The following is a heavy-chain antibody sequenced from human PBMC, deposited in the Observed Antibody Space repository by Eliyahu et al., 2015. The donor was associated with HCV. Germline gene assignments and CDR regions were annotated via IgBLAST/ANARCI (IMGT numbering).Heavy chain of an antibody. V-gene: IGHV3-74*01. CDR2: IDSDGSTT. J-gene: IGHJ4*02. D-gene: IGHD3-3*01. Sequence: EVQLVESGGGLVQPGGSLRLSCAASGFTFSTSWMHWVRQAPGKGLVWVSRIDSDGSTTDYADSVKGRFTISRDNAKNTLYLQMNSLRAEDTAVYFCARWRAGDYWGQGTLVTVSS. CDR1: GFTFSTSW. CDR3: ARWRAGDY.